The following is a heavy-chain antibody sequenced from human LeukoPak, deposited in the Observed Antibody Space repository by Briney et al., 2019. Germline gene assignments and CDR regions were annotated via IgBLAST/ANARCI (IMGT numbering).Heavy chain of an antibody. D-gene: IGHD3-10*01. Sequence: SVKVSCKASGGTFSSYTISWVRQAPGQGLDWMGRIIPILGIANYAQKFQGRVTITADKSTSTAYMELSSLRSEDTAVYYCAREVLAHYYGSGSNQYFDYWGQGTLVTVSS. J-gene: IGHJ4*02. CDR3: AREVLAHYYGSGSNQYFDY. CDR2: IIPILGIA. V-gene: IGHV1-69*04. CDR1: GGTFSSYT.